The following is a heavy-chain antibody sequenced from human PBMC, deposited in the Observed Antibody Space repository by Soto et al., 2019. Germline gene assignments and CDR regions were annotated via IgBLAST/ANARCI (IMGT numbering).Heavy chain of an antibody. CDR1: GYTFTSYY. CDR3: ARVPLGDCGEDLDYYDGMDV. Sequence: AASVKVSCKASGYTFTSYYMHWVRQAPGQRLERMGWINPNSGGTNYAQKFQGWVTMTRNTSISTAYMERSRLRSYDTAVYYCARVPLGDCGEDLDYYDGMDVWAQGTTDT. CDR2: INPNSGGT. D-gene: IGHD3-10*01. J-gene: IGHJ6*02. V-gene: IGHV1-2*04.